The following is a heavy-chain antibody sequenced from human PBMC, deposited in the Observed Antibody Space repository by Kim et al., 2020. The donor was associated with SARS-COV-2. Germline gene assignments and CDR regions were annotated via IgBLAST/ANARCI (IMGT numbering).Heavy chain of an antibody. Sequence: GGSLRLSCAASGFIFRTHFMHWVRQAPGKGLEWVTCTWSDGSNQFYADSVKGRFTISRDNSKNTLYLQINSLRVEDTGVYYCVKEGGDIAMDVWGQGTTVAVS. CDR1: GFIFRTHF. V-gene: IGHV3-30*02. D-gene: IGHD2-15*01. J-gene: IGHJ6*02. CDR3: VKEGGDIAMDV. CDR2: TWSDGSNQ.